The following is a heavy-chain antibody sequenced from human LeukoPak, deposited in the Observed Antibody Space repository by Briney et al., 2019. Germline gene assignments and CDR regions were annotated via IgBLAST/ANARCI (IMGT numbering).Heavy chain of an antibody. CDR1: GFTFSSYS. D-gene: IGHD2-15*01. CDR3: AQQVGYCSSGSCYFTY. V-gene: IGHV3-48*01. Sequence: PGGSLRLSCASSGFTFSSYSMNWVRQAPGKGLEWVSYISGSSSTIYYADSVKGRFTISRDKSKNTLSLQMNSLRAEDTAVYYCAQQVGYCSSGSCYFTYWGQGTLVTVSS. CDR2: ISGSSSTI. J-gene: IGHJ1*01.